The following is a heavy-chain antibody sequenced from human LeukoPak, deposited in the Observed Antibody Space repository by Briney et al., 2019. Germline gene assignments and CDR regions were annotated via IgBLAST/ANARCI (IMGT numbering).Heavy chain of an antibody. D-gene: IGHD3-9*01. J-gene: IGHJ3*02. Sequence: GASVKVSCKASGGTFSSYAISWVRQAPGQGLEWMGGIIPIFGTANYAQKLQGRVTMTTDTSTSTAYMELRSLRSDDTAVYYCARDRRYFDWLLVYAFDIWGQGTMVTVSS. CDR2: IIPIFGTA. CDR1: GGTFSSYA. CDR3: ARDRRYFDWLLVYAFDI. V-gene: IGHV1-69*05.